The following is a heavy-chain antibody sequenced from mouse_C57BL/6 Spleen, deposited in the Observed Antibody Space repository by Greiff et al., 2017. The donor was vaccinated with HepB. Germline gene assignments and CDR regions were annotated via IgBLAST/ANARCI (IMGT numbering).Heavy chain of an antibody. CDR1: GYTFTSYW. CDR2: IDPSDSYT. CDR3: ARYYYGGYFDV. Sequence: VKLQQPGAELVMPGASVKLSCKASGYTFTSYWMHWVKQRPGQGLEWIGEIDPSDSYTNYNQKFKGKSTLTVDKSSSTAYMQLSSLTSEDSAVYYCARYYYGGYFDVWGTGTTVTVSS. D-gene: IGHD1-1*01. V-gene: IGHV1-69*01. J-gene: IGHJ1*03.